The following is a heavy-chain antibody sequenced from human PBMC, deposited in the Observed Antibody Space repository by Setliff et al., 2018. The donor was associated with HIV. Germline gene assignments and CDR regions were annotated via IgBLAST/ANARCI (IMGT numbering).Heavy chain of an antibody. Sequence: SETLSLTCAVSGYSISSPYYWGWVRQSPAKGLEWIGSVYHSGSTHYNPSLKSRVTISIDTSKNQFSLKLDSVTAADTAVYYCAREGLAVAGLNWFDPWGQGTLVTVSS. J-gene: IGHJ5*02. D-gene: IGHD6-19*01. CDR2: VYHSGST. V-gene: IGHV4-38-2*02. CDR3: AREGLAVAGLNWFDP. CDR1: GYSISSPYY.